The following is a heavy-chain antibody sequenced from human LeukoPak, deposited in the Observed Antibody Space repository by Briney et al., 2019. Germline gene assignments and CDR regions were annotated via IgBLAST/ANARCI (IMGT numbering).Heavy chain of an antibody. CDR2: IYHSGAT. CDR1: DGSISSSHW. CDR3: ARDGYCTNGVCYEYYFDY. Sequence: PSGTLSLTCAVSDGSISSSHWWSWVRQTPGKGLEWIGEIYHSGATNYNPSLESRVTMSVDKSKNEFSLKMTSVTAADTAVYYCARDGYCTNGVCYEYYFDYWGQGTLVTVSS. D-gene: IGHD2-8*01. J-gene: IGHJ4*02. V-gene: IGHV4-4*02.